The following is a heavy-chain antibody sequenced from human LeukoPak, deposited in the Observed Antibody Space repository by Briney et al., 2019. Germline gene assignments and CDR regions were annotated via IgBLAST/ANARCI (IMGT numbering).Heavy chain of an antibody. Sequence: GGSLRLSCAASGFTFSSYWMHWVRQAPGKGLVWVSRINSDGITTTYADSVKGRFTISRGNAKNTLYLQMNSLRAEDTAVYYCARDLGEYYDTSDNWFDPWGQGTLVTVSS. CDR3: ARDLGEYYDTSDNWFDP. V-gene: IGHV3-74*01. J-gene: IGHJ5*02. CDR1: GFTFSSYW. CDR2: INSDGITT. D-gene: IGHD3-22*01.